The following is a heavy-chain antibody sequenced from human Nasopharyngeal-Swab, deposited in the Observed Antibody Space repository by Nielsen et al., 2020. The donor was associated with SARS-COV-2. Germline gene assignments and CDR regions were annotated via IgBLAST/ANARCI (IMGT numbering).Heavy chain of an antibody. CDR2: KRGRGSYA. CDR3: AKGGGSVYGDSYYFDF. V-gene: IGHV3-23*01. Sequence: GESLKIPCTGSGFTFSTFDMSRVRQAPGKGLEWGSRKRGRGSYADYADSVKGPITISRDNSKNTLYLQMNSLRAEDTAVYYCAKGGGSVYGDSYYFDFWGQGSLVTVSS. D-gene: IGHD4-17*01. CDR1: GFTFSTFD. J-gene: IGHJ4*02.